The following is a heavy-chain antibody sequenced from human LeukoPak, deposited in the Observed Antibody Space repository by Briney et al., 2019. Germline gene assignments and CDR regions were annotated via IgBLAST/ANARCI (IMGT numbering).Heavy chain of an antibody. D-gene: IGHD5-12*01. V-gene: IGHV3-23*01. CDR2: ISGSGGST. CDR1: GFTFSSYA. CDR3: ARDLYDPIYSGYGPGDY. Sequence: AGGSLRLSCAASGFTFSSYAMSWVRQAPGKGLEWVSVISGSGGSTSYADSVKGRFTISRDNAKNSLYLQMNSLRAEDTAVYYCARDLYDPIYSGYGPGDYWGQGTLVTVSS. J-gene: IGHJ4*02.